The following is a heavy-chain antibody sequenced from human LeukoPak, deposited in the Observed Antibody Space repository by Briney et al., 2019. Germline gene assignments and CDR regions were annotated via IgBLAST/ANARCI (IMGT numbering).Heavy chain of an antibody. CDR3: ARLRSGWFDP. V-gene: IGHV4-39*01. D-gene: IGHD3-10*01. CDR1: GGSISSSSYY. Sequence: SETPSLTCTVSGGSISSSSYYWGWIRQPPGKGLEWIGSIYYSGSTYYNPSLKSRVTISVDTSKNQFSLKLSSVTAADTAVYYCARLRSGWFDPWGQGTLVTVSS. CDR2: IYYSGST. J-gene: IGHJ5*02.